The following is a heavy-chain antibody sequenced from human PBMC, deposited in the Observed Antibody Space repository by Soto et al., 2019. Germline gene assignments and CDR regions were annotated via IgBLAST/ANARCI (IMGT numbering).Heavy chain of an antibody. J-gene: IGHJ6*02. V-gene: IGHV1-18*04. CDR2: ISAYNGNT. CDR3: ARHIVVVTAISGYYYYRMDV. D-gene: IGHD2-21*02. Sequence: ASVKVSCKASGYTFTSYGISWVRQAPGQGXEWMGWISAYNGNTNYAQKLQGRVTMTTDTSTSTAYMELRGLRSDDTAVYYCARHIVVVTAISGYYYYRMDVWGQGTTVTVSS. CDR1: GYTFTSYG.